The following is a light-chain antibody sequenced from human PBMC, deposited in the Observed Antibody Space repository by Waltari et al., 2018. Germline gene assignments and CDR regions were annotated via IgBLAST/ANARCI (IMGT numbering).Light chain of an antibody. CDR2: EVD. CDR3: SSYTYGGPWV. J-gene: IGLJ2*01. Sequence: SALTQPASVSASPGQSITISCTGSSSDIGSYDLFAWYQQHPGKSPHLLIHEVDKRPSGVSYRFSGSKSGNAASLTVSGLQPEDEGHYFCSSYTYGGPWVFGGGTLLTVL. CDR1: SSDIGSYDL. V-gene: IGLV2-23*02.